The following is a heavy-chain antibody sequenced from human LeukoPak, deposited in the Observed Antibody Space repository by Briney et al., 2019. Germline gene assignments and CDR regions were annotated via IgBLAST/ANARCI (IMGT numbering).Heavy chain of an antibody. D-gene: IGHD4-17*01. CDR1: GYTFTSYG. Sequence: ASVKVSCKASGYTFTSYGISWVRQAPGQGLEWMGWIGAYNGNTNYAQKLQGRVTMTADTSTSTAYMELRSLRSDDTAVYYCARSYGDYVIYYGMDVWGQGTTVTVSS. CDR2: IGAYNGNT. J-gene: IGHJ6*02. V-gene: IGHV1-18*01. CDR3: ARSYGDYVIYYGMDV.